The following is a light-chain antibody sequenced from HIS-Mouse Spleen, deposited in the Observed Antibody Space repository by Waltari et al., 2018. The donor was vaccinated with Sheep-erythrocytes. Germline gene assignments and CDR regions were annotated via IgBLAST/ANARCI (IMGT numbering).Light chain of an antibody. CDR2: DAS. V-gene: IGKV1-13*02. Sequence: AIQLTQSPSSLSASVGDRVTITCRASQGISSALAWSQKKPGKAAKPLVYDASSVESGVPSRFSGSGSGTDFTLTISSLQPEDFATYYCQQFNSYLYTFGQGTKLEIK. CDR3: QQFNSYLYT. J-gene: IGKJ2*01. CDR1: QGISSA.